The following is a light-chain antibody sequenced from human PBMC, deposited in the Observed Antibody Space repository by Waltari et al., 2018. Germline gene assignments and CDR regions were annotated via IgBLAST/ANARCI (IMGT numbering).Light chain of an antibody. CDR2: EVS. CDR1: SSDIGGYNY. Sequence: QAALTQPRSVSGSPGQSVTISCTGTSSDIGGYNYVSWYQQHPGTAPKLMIYEVSKRLSGVYDRFSGSKSGNTAPLTIAGLQAEDEADYYCSSYAGSNTWVFGGGTRLTVL. V-gene: IGLV2-11*01. CDR3: SSYAGSNTWV. J-gene: IGLJ2*01.